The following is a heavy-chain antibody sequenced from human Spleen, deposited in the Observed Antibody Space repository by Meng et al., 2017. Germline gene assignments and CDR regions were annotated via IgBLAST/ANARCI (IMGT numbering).Heavy chain of an antibody. V-gene: IGHV4-34*01. Sequence: QGQLQQGAAGLLKPSETLSPTCVVSGGSFSDYYWSWIRQPPGKGLEWIGEINHSGSTNYNPSLESRATISVDTSQNNLSLKLSSVTAADSAVYYCARGPTTMAHDFDYWGQGTLVTVSS. CDR1: GGSFSDYY. J-gene: IGHJ4*02. CDR3: ARGPTTMAHDFDY. CDR2: INHSGST. D-gene: IGHD4-11*01.